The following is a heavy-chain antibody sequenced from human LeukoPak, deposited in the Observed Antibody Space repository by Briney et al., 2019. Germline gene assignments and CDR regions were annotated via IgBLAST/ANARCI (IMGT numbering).Heavy chain of an antibody. CDR1: GFTFSSYA. Sequence: PGGSLRLSYAASGFTFSSYAMSWVRQAPGKGLEWVSAISGSGGSTYYADSVKGRFTISRDNSKNTLYLQMNSLRAEDTAVYYCAKGDTDFWSGYHYFDYWGQGTLVTVSS. D-gene: IGHD3-3*01. V-gene: IGHV3-23*01. CDR2: ISGSGGST. J-gene: IGHJ4*02. CDR3: AKGDTDFWSGYHYFDY.